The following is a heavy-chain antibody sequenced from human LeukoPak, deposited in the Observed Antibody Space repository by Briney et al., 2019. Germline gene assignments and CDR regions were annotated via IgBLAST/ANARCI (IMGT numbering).Heavy chain of an antibody. D-gene: IGHD1-26*01. CDR1: GGSISSYY. CDR3: ARREVGATYYYYYYYMDV. Sequence: PSETLSLTCTASGGSISSYYWSWIRQPPGKGLEWIGSIYYSGSTYYNPSLKSRVTITVDTSKNQFSLKLSSVTAADTAVYYCARREVGATYYYYYYYMDVWGKGTTVTVSS. V-gene: IGHV4-39*01. J-gene: IGHJ6*03. CDR2: IYYSGST.